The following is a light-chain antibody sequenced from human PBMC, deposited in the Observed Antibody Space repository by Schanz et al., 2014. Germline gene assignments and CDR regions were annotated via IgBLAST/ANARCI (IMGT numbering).Light chain of an antibody. J-gene: IGLJ2*01. CDR2: EVT. CDR1: SRDVGGYNF. V-gene: IGLV2-23*02. CDR3: SSSAGTNNFVV. Sequence: QSALTQPASVSGSPGQSITISCTGTSRDVGGYNFVSWYRHRPGEAPKLVISEVTKRPSGVSYRFSGSKSGNTASLTISGLQAEDEADYYCSSSAGTNNFVVFGGGTKLTVL.